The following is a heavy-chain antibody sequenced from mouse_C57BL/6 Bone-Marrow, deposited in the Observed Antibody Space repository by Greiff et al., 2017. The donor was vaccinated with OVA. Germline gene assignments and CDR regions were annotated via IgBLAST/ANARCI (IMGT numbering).Heavy chain of an antibody. CDR2: IRNKANGYTT. D-gene: IGHD2-5*01. J-gene: IGHJ3*01. Sequence: EVQLVESGGGLVQPGGSLSLSCAASGFTFTDYYMSWVRQPPGKALEWLGFIRNKANGYTTEYSASVKGQFIISRDNSESILYRQMYALRAEDSATYYGARYIGSNYDAGFAYWGQGTLVTVSA. CDR3: ARYIGSNYDAGFAY. V-gene: IGHV7-3*01. CDR1: GFTFTDYY.